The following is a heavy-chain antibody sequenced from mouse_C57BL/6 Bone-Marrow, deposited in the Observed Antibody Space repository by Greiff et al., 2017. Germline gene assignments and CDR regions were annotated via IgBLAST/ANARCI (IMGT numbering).Heavy chain of an antibody. Sequence: QVQLQQPGAELVLPGASVKLSCKASGYTFTSYWMHWVKQRPGQGLEWIGEIDPSDSYTNYNQKFKGKSTLTVDKSSSTAYMQRSSLTSEDSAVYDGARGTSEAAYWGQGTLVTVSA. D-gene: IGHD3-1*01. CDR1: GYTFTSYW. CDR3: ARGTSEAAY. CDR2: IDPSDSYT. J-gene: IGHJ3*01. V-gene: IGHV1-69*01.